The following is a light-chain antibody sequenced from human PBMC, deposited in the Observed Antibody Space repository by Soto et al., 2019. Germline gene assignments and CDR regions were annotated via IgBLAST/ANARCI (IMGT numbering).Light chain of an antibody. Sequence: DIQMTQSPSSLSASVGDRVTITCQASQDISNSLNWFQQKPGKAPKLLIYDASTLETGVPSRFSGSRSGTDFTSTFRSLQPEDLATYYCQQYDYFPHTFGQGTKLEIK. J-gene: IGKJ2*01. CDR2: DAS. CDR1: QDISNS. CDR3: QQYDYFPHT. V-gene: IGKV1-33*01.